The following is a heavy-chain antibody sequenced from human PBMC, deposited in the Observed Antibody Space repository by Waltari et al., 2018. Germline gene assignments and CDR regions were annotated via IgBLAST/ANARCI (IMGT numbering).Heavy chain of an antibody. CDR1: GGSISSYY. Sequence: QVQLQESGPGLVKPSETLSLTCTVSGGSISSYYWSWIRQPPGKGLEWIGYIYYSGSTNYNPSLKSRVTISVDTSKNQFSLKLSSVTAADTAAYYCARDSSGYMDYWGQGTLVTVSS. J-gene: IGHJ4*02. D-gene: IGHD3-22*01. V-gene: IGHV4-59*01. CDR3: ARDSSGYMDY. CDR2: IYYSGST.